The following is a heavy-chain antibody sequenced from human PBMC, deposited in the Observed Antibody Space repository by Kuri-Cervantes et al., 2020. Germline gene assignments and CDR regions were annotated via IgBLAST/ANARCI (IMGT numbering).Heavy chain of an antibody. J-gene: IGHJ4*02. D-gene: IGHD6-13*01. CDR2: ISAYNGNT. CDR1: GYTFTSYG. CDR3: ARARGGSSWPAGGGFDY. Sequence: ASVKVSCKASGYTFTSYGISWVRQAPGQGLEWMGWISAYNGNTNYAQKLQGRVTMTTDTSTSTAYMELRSLRSDDTAVYYCARARGGSSWPAGGGFDYWGQGTLVTVSS. V-gene: IGHV1-18*01.